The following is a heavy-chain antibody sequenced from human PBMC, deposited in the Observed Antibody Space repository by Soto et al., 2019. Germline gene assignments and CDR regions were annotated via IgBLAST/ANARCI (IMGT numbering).Heavy chain of an antibody. V-gene: IGHV4-34*01. CDR1: GGSFSGYY. J-gene: IGHJ6*04. CDR2: INHSGST. CDR3: ASRPRYYYYVLDV. Sequence: SETLSLTCAVYGGSFSGYYWSWIRQPPGKGLEWIGEINHSGSTNYNPSLKSRVTISVDTSKNQFSLKLSSVTAADTAVYYCASRPRYYYYVLDVWGKGTTVTVSS.